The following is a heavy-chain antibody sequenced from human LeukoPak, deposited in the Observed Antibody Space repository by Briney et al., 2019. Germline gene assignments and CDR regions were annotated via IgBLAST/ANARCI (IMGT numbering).Heavy chain of an antibody. J-gene: IGHJ4*02. D-gene: IGHD2-15*01. CDR3: AKDAGKFNFGDY. Sequence: ASVKVSCKAYGYTFTGFYIHWIRQAPGQGLEWMGWINTNRGETNYAQQFQGRVTLTRDTPINTAYMELNWLRSDDTAVYYCAKDAGKFNFGDYWGQGTLVTVSS. CDR2: INTNRGET. CDR1: GYTFTGFY. V-gene: IGHV1-2*02.